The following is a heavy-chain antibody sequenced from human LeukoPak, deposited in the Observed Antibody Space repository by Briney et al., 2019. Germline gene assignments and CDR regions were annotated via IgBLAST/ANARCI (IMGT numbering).Heavy chain of an antibody. CDR3: ARLSQSYDALDI. CDR1: GGSISSHY. D-gene: IGHD3-10*01. Sequence: SETLSLTCTVSGGSISSHYWSWIRQPPGKGLEWIGNIYDSGSTNYSPSLKSRVTISVDTSKNQFSLKLSSVTAADTAVYYCARLSQSYDALDIWGQGTMVTVSS. CDR2: IYDSGST. J-gene: IGHJ3*02. V-gene: IGHV4-59*11.